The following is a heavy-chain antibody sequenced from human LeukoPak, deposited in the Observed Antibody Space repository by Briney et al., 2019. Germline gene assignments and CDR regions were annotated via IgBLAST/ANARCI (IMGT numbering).Heavy chain of an antibody. CDR3: ARATKNSGDYSHSSGPFSTRVWFDP. CDR2: IYYSGST. V-gene: IGHV4-59*01. J-gene: IGHJ5*02. D-gene: IGHD3-22*01. CDR1: GGSISSYY. Sequence: SETLSLTCTVSGGSISSYYWSWILQPPGKGLEGIGYIYYSGSTNYNPSLKSRVTISVDTSKNQFSLTLSSVTAADTAVHSCARATKNSGDYSHSSGPFSTRVWFDPWGQGTLVTVSS.